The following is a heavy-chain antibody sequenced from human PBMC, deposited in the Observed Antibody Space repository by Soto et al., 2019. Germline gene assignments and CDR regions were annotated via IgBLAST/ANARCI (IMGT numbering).Heavy chain of an antibody. V-gene: IGHV3-30-3*01. CDR2: ISYDGSNI. CDR1: GFTFSSYA. Sequence: PGGSLRLSCAASGFTFSSYAMHWVRQAPGKGLEWVAFISYDGSNIYYADSVKGRFTISRDNSNNTLYLQLNSLRAEDTAVYYCARDGLAYCGGDCYFDYWGQGTLVTVSS. D-gene: IGHD2-21*02. CDR3: ARDGLAYCGGDCYFDY. J-gene: IGHJ4*02.